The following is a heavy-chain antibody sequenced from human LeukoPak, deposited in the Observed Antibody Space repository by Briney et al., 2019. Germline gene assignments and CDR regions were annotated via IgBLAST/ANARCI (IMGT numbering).Heavy chain of an antibody. CDR3: ARWGYGDYYFDY. V-gene: IGHV4-39*07. CDR1: GGSISSSSYY. J-gene: IGHJ4*02. Sequence: SETLSLTCTVSGGSISSSSYYWGWIRQPPGKGLEWIGSIYHSGSTYYNPSLKSRVTISVDTSKNQFSLKLSSVTAADTAVYYCARWGYGDYYFDYWGQGTLVTVSS. CDR2: IYHSGST. D-gene: IGHD4-17*01.